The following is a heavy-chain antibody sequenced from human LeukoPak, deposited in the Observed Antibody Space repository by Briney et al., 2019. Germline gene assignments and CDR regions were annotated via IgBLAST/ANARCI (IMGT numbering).Heavy chain of an antibody. J-gene: IGHJ4*02. CDR1: GGSISSGGYY. V-gene: IGHV4-30-2*01. Sequence: SETLSLTCTVSGGSISSGGYYWSWIRQPPGKGLEWIGYIYHSGSTYYNPSLKSRVTISVDTSKNQFSLRLSSVTAADTAVYFCARRFNSVWYFDYWGQGTLVTVSS. CDR2: IYHSGST. CDR3: ARRFNSVWYFDY. D-gene: IGHD6-19*01.